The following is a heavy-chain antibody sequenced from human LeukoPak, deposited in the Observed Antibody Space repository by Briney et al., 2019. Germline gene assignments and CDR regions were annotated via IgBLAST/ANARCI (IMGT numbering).Heavy chain of an antibody. CDR2: ISSSSSYI. V-gene: IGHV3-21*04. J-gene: IGHJ4*02. D-gene: IGHD3-10*01. CDR1: GFTFSSYS. CDR3: AINYGSGTGFDY. Sequence: MSGGSLRLSCAASGFTFSSYSMNWVRQAPGKGLEWVSSISSSSSYIYYADSVKGRFTISRDNAKNSLYLQMNSLRAEDTAVYYCAINYGSGTGFDYWGQGTLVTVSS.